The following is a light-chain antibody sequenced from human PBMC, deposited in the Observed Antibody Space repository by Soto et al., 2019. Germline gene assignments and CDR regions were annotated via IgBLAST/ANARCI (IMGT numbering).Light chain of an antibody. J-gene: IGKJ3*01. CDR1: QSSSA. CDR2: GVS. Sequence: EIVLTQSPGTLSLSPGERDTLSSRTSQSSSALAWYQQRHGQPPRLLIYGVSIRPTGIPDRFSGSGSGTDFTLTISRLELEDFALYYCQQYGLSRGFTFGPGTKVDIK. CDR3: QQYGLSRGFT. V-gene: IGKV3-20*01.